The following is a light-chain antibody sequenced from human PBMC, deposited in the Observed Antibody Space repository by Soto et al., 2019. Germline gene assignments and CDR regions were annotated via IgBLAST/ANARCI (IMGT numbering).Light chain of an antibody. CDR1: QSVDSSV. CDR2: GAS. Sequence: EIWLTQSPGSLSLSPGERATLSCRASQSVDSSVFAWYQQKPGQAPRLLIYGASNRATGIPDRFSGSWSGTDFTLTISRLEPEDFAVYYCQQYFSSVTFGQGTKVEIK. CDR3: QQYFSSVT. J-gene: IGKJ1*01. V-gene: IGKV3-20*01.